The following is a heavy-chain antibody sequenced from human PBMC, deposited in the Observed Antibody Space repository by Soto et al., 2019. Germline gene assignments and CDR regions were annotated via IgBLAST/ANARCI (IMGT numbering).Heavy chain of an antibody. Sequence: GGSLRLSCAASGFTFDDYAMHWVRQAPGKGLEWVSGISWNSGSIGYADSVKGRFTISRDNAKNSLYLQMNSLRAEDTALYYCAKDDCSGGSCLIDYWGQGTLVTVSS. V-gene: IGHV3-9*01. D-gene: IGHD2-15*01. CDR2: ISWNSGSI. J-gene: IGHJ4*02. CDR1: GFTFDDYA. CDR3: AKDDCSGGSCLIDY.